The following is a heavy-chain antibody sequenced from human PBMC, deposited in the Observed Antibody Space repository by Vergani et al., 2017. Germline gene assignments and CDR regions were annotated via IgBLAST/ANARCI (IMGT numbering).Heavy chain of an antibody. V-gene: IGHV4-59*01. J-gene: IGHJ4*02. D-gene: IGHD4-11*01. CDR1: GGSISSYY. CDR2: IYYSGST. CDR3: ARTEPDYSKGFGY. Sequence: QVQLQESGPGLVKPSETLSLTCTVSGGSISSYYWSWIRQPPGKGLGWIGYIYYSGSTNYKPSLKSRVTISVDTSKNQFSLKLSSVTAADTAVYYCARTEPDYSKGFGYWGQGTLVTVSS.